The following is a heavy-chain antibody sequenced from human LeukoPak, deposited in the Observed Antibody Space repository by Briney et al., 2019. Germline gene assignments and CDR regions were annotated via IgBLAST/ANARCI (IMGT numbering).Heavy chain of an antibody. V-gene: IGHV4-39*01. Sequence: PSETLSLTCTVSGGSISSSSYYWGWTRQPPGKGLEWIGSIYYSGSTYYNPSLKSRVTISVDTSKNQFSLKLSSVTAADTAVYYCAPIAAAGTEYWFDPWGQGTLVTVSS. CDR1: GGSISSSSYY. D-gene: IGHD6-13*01. J-gene: IGHJ5*02. CDR2: IYYSGST. CDR3: APIAAAGTEYWFDP.